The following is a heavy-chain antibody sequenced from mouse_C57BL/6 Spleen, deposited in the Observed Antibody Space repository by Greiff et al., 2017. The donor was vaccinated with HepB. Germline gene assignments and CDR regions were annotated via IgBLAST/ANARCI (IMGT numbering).Heavy chain of an antibody. CDR1: GYTFTSYD. CDR2: IYPRDGST. D-gene: IGHD1-2*01. CDR3: ARCPSVLRDPYWYFDV. V-gene: IGHV1-85*01. J-gene: IGHJ1*03. Sequence: VQLQQSGPELVKPGASVKLSCKASGYTFTSYDINWVKQRPGQGLEWIGWIYPRDGSTKYNEKFKGKATLTVDTSSSTAYMELHSLTSEDSAVYFFARCPSVLRDPYWYFDVWGTGTTVTVSS.